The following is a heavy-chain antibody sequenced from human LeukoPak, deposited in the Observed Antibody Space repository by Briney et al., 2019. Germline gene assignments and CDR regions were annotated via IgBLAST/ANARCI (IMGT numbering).Heavy chain of an antibody. Sequence: GGSLRLSCEASGFTFSSYWMHWVRQAPGKGLEWVAVISYDGSNKYYADSVKGRFTISRDNSKNTLYLQMNSLRAEDTAVYYCARVFSTPRAWAFSTDYWGQGTLVTVSS. D-gene: IGHD2/OR15-2a*01. J-gene: IGHJ4*02. CDR2: ISYDGSNK. CDR1: GFTFSSYW. V-gene: IGHV3-30-3*01. CDR3: ARVFSTPRAWAFSTDY.